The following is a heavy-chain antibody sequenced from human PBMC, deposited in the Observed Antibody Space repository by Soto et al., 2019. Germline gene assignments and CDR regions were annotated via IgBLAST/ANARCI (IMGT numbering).Heavy chain of an antibody. CDR2: TYYRSKWYN. Sequence: SQTLSLTCAISGDSVSSNSAAWNWIRQSPSRGLEWLGRTYYRSKWYNDYAVSVKSRITINPDTSKNQFSLQLNSVTPEDTAVYYCARARKFDFWSGYYYYYYLDVWRKGTTVTVSS. CDR1: GDSVSSNSAA. CDR3: ARARKFDFWSGYYYYYYLDV. J-gene: IGHJ6*03. V-gene: IGHV6-1*01. D-gene: IGHD3-3*01.